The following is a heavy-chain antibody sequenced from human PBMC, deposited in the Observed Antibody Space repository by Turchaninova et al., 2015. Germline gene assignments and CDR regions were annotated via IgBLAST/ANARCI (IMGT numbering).Heavy chain of an antibody. Sequence: LLESGGGLVQPGGSLRLSCAAPGFTFSSYAMSWVRQAPGKGLKWVTSISGSGGSTYYEDSVKGRFTISRDNSKDTLYLQMNSLRAEDTAIYYCAKETYVLRVYDFWGQGTMVTVSS. J-gene: IGHJ3*01. CDR2: ISGSGGST. D-gene: IGHD3-3*01. V-gene: IGHV3-23*01. CDR1: GFTFSSYA. CDR3: AKETYVLRVYDF.